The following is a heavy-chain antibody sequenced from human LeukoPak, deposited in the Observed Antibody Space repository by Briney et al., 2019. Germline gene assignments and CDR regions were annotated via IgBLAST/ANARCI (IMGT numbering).Heavy chain of an antibody. CDR2: INPNSGGT. Sequence: ASVKVSCKASGYTFTAYYMHWLRQAPGHGREWMGWINPNSGGTNYAQNFQGWVTMTRDTSISTAYMELSRLRSDDTAVDYCARDAASGYCSGGSCYSGHFQHWGQGTLVTVSS. D-gene: IGHD2-15*01. V-gene: IGHV1-2*04. CDR1: GYTFTAYY. CDR3: ARDAASGYCSGGSCYSGHFQH. J-gene: IGHJ1*01.